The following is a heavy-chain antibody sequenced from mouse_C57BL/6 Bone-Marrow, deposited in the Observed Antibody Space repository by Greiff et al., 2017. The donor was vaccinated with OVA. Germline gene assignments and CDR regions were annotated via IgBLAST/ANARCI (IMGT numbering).Heavy chain of an antibody. D-gene: IGHD1-1*01. CDR2: IYPGSGNT. CDR3: ARWRFITPY. J-gene: IGHJ2*01. Sequence: VQLVESGAELVRPGASVKLSCKASGYTFTDYYINWVKQRPGQGLEWIARIYPGSGNTYYNEKFKGKATLTADKSSSTAYMQLSSLTSEDSAVYFCARWRFITPYWGQGTTLTVSS. CDR1: GYTFTDYY. V-gene: IGHV1-76*01.